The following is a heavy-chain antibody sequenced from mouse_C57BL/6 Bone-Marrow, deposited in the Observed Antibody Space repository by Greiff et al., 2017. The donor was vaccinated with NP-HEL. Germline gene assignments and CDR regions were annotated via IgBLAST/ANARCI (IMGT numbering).Heavy chain of an antibody. CDR1: GFTFSSYG. J-gene: IGHJ3*01. CDR3: ARKETKGCAY. V-gene: IGHV5-6*01. Sequence: VESGGDLVKPGGSLKLSCAASGFTFSSYGMSWVRQTPDKRLEWVATICSGGSYTYYPDSVQGRFTISRDNAKNTLYLEMSSLRSEETAVDYCARKETKGCAYGGQGTRGTVSA. CDR2: ICSGGSYT.